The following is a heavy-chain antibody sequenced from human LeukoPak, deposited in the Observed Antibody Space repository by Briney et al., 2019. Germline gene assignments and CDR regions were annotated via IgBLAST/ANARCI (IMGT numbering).Heavy chain of an antibody. D-gene: IGHD1-7*01. CDR3: AKDGTTGTIGTGHDY. CDR2: ISSNGGST. Sequence: GGSLRLSCAASGFTFSSYAMHWVRQAPGKGLEYVSAISSNGGSTYYANSVKGRFTISRDNSKNTLYLQMNSLRAEDTAVYYCAKDGTTGTIGTGHDYWGQGTLVTVSS. CDR1: GFTFSSYA. J-gene: IGHJ4*02. V-gene: IGHV3-64*01.